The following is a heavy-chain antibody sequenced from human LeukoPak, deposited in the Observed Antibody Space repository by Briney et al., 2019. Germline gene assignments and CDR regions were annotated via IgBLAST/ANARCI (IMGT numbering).Heavy chain of an antibody. J-gene: IGHJ4*02. CDR1: GFTFSSYE. D-gene: IGHD3-22*01. V-gene: IGHV3-48*03. Sequence: GGSLRLSCAASGFTFSSYEMNWVRQAPGKGLQWISHIDSTDTIHYAESVKGRFTISRDNAKNSLYLQMSSLRAEDTAVYYCARSSGSYRPMGYWGQGTLVTVSS. CDR2: IDSTDTI. CDR3: ARSSGSYRPMGY.